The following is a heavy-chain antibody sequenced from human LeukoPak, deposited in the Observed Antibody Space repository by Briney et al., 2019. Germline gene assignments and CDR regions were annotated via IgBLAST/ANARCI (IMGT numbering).Heavy chain of an antibody. D-gene: IGHD5-18*01. V-gene: IGHV4-59*01. CDR2: IYYTGAT. CDR3: ARAGYSYGTGYYFDY. Sequence: SETLSLTCTVSGGSISSYYWRWIRLPPGKGVEGIGYIYYTGATYYNPSLKSRVTISLVTSKNQFSLKLSSVTAADAAVYYCARAGYSYGTGYYFDYWGQGALATVSS. J-gene: IGHJ4*02. CDR1: GGSISSYY.